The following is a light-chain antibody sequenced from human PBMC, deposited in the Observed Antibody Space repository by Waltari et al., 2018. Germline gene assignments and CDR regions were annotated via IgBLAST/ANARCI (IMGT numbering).Light chain of an antibody. CDR3: QQYDGSAVT. Sequence: IVLTQSPDTLSLSPEDRATLSCRSSQSVTSISLAWYQQKPGQAPRLLIHSTSSRATEFSDRFSGSGSGTDFTLTINRLEPEDSAVYHCQQYDGSAVTFGGGTRVEIK. V-gene: IGKV3-20*01. J-gene: IGKJ4*01. CDR1: QSVTSIS. CDR2: STS.